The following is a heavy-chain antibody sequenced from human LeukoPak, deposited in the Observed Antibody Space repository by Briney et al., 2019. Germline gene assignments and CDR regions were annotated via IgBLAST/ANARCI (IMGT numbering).Heavy chain of an antibody. CDR2: MNPKTGDT. V-gene: IGHV1-8*02. D-gene: IGHD2/OR15-2a*01. CDR3: ARGXEGGSGYYXKXPGGY. Sequence: ASVKVSCKASGYTFTNSDINWVRQATGQGLEWMGWMNPKTGDTDYAQKFQGRVTMTRDTSISTAYLELSRLRSDDTAVYYCARGXEGGSGYYXKXPGGYWGQGTLVTVSS. J-gene: IGHJ4*02. CDR1: GYTFTNSD.